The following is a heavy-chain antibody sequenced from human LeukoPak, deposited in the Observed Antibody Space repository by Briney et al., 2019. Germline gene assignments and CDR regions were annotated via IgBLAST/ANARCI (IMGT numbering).Heavy chain of an antibody. Sequence: PGGSLRLSCAASGFTVSSNYMSWVRQAPGKGLEWVSVIYSGGSTYYADSVKGRFTISRDNSKNTLYLQMNSLRAEDTAMYYCARTTSTYNYYYYMDVWGKGTTVTVSS. J-gene: IGHJ6*03. V-gene: IGHV3-53*01. D-gene: IGHD5-12*01. CDR3: ARTTSTYNYYYYMDV. CDR2: IYSGGST. CDR1: GFTVSSNY.